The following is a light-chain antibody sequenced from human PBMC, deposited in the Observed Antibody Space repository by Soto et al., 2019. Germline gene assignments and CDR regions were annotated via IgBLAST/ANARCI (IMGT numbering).Light chain of an antibody. Sequence: QSALTQPPSASGTPGQRVTISCSGSSSNIGTNFVYWYQQLPGTAPKLLLYRNNQRPSGVPDRFSGSKSGSSASLAISGLRSEDEADYFCAAWDGSLSGWVFGGGTKLTVL. CDR1: SSNIGTNF. CDR2: RNN. V-gene: IGLV1-47*01. CDR3: AAWDGSLSGWV. J-gene: IGLJ3*02.